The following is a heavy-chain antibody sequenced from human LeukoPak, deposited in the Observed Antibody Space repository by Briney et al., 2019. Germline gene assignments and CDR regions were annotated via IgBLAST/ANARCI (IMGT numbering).Heavy chain of an antibody. Sequence: SVKVSCXASGGTFSSYTISWMRQAPGQGLEWMGRIIPILGIANYAQKFQGRVTITADKSTSTAYMELSSLRSEDTAVYYCACPGITFGGVRFDPWGQGTLVTVSS. V-gene: IGHV1-69*02. CDR3: ACPGITFGGVRFDP. J-gene: IGHJ5*02. CDR2: IIPILGIA. CDR1: GGTFSSYT. D-gene: IGHD3-16*01.